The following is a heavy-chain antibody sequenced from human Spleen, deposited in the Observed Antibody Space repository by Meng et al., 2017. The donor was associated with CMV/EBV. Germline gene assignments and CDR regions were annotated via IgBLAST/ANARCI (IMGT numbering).Heavy chain of an antibody. D-gene: IGHD6-19*01. CDR1: GFTFSSYA. CDR2: IYYDGTNE. Sequence: GESLKISCAASGFTFSSYAMHWVRQAPGKGLEWVALIYYDGTNEYYSDAVRGRFTISRDNSKNTVSLQMNSLRGEDTAVYYCAKDRVARWLASEVDYYGMDAWGQGTTVTVSS. V-gene: IGHV3-33*06. J-gene: IGHJ6*02. CDR3: AKDRVARWLASEVDYYGMDA.